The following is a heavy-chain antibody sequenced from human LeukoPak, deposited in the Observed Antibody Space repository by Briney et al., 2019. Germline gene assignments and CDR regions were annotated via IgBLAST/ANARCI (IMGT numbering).Heavy chain of an antibody. CDR3: ARSTMVRGVIITKFDY. V-gene: IGHV1-8*01. CDR2: MNPNSGNT. CDR1: GYTFTSYD. Sequence: ASVKVSCKASGYTFTSYDINWVRQATGQGLEWMGWMNPNSGNTGYAQKFQGRVTMTRNTSISTAYMELSSLRSEDPAVYYCARSTMVRGVIITKFDYGGQGTLVTVSS. D-gene: IGHD3-10*01. J-gene: IGHJ4*02.